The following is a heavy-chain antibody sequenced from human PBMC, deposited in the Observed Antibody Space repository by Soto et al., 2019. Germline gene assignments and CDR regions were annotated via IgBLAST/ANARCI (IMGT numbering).Heavy chain of an antibody. CDR2: ISWKRGSI. Sequence: GGSVRLSCAASGFTCDDYAMHWVRQAPGKCLEWGSGISWKRGSIGYADSVKGRFTISRDNAKDALYVQMNSLRAEDTALYDCAKGPRAYSSSSAYYFDYWGQGTLVTSPQ. CDR1: GFTCDDYA. D-gene: IGHD6-6*01. V-gene: IGHV3-9*01. CDR3: AKGPRAYSSSSAYYFDY. J-gene: IGHJ4*02.